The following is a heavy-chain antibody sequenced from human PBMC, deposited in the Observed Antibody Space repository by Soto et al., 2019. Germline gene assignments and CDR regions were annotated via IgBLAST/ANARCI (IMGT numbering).Heavy chain of an antibody. Sequence: ASVKVSCKTSGYTFAAYYIHWIRQAPGQGLEWMGLINPTSGGTVYAQNFQDRVTMTRDTSISTAYMELRRLNSDDTAVYYCARDPDYGDYWGYFFDSWGQGTPVTVSS. CDR1: GYTFAAYY. D-gene: IGHD4-17*01. CDR3: ARDPDYGDYWGYFFDS. J-gene: IGHJ4*02. CDR2: INPTSGGT. V-gene: IGHV1-2*02.